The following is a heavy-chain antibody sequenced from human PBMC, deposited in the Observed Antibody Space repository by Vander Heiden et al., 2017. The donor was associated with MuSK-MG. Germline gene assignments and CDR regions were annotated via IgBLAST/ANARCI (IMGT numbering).Heavy chain of an antibody. D-gene: IGHD3-10*01. CDR2: IIPIFGTA. V-gene: IGHV1-69*01. Sequence: QVQLVQSGAEVKKPGSSVKVSCKASGGTFSSYAISWVRQAPGQGLEWMGGIIPIFGTANYAQKFQGRVTSTADESTSTAYMELSSLRSEDTAVYYCARDRAVTMAPGGSYYYGMDVWGQGNTVTVSS. J-gene: IGHJ6*02. CDR1: GGTFSSYA. CDR3: ARDRAVTMAPGGSYYYGMDV.